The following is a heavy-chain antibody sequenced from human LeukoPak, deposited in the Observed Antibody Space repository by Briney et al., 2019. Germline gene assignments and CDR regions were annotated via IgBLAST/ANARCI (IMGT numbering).Heavy chain of an antibody. J-gene: IGHJ4*02. CDR2: IYDTGST. CDR1: GGSISSTNW. Sequence: SETLSLTCAVSGGSISSTNWWNWVRQPPGKGLEWIGEIYDTGSTNYNPSLQSRVTISVDKSKNHFSLKLSSVTAADTAIYYCASRYVGCSGSYFRLLDQWGQGTLVTVSS. D-gene: IGHD3-10*02. CDR3: ASRYVGCSGSYFRLLDQ. V-gene: IGHV4-4*02.